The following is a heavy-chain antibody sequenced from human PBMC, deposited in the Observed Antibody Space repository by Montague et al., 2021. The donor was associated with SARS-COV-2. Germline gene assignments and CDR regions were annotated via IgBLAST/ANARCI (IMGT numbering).Heavy chain of an antibody. V-gene: IGHV4-59*01. CDR2: IYYTGNT. CDR1: GGSISPYY. D-gene: IGHD3-10*01. Sequence: SETLSLTCTVSGGSISPYYWTWIRQPPGKGLEWIGYIYYTGNTKYKPSLKSRVTISVDTSKNQFSLNLKSVTAADTAVFYCVRDRGSYFDSGSYNWLDSWGQGTLVPVSS. CDR3: VRDRGSYFDSGSYNWLDS. J-gene: IGHJ5*01.